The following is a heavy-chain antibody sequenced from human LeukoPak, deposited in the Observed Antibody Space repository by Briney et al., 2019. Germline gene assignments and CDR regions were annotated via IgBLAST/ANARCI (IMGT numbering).Heavy chain of an antibody. CDR1: GSTFSSYW. V-gene: IGHV3-7*01. Sequence: GGSLRLSCAASGSTFSSYWMSWVRQAPGKGLEWVANIKQDGSEKYYVDSVKGRFTISRDNAKNSLYLQMNSLRAEDTAVYYCARGYSIVGATFDYWGQGTLVTVSS. D-gene: IGHD1-26*01. CDR3: ARGYSIVGATFDY. CDR2: IKQDGSEK. J-gene: IGHJ4*02.